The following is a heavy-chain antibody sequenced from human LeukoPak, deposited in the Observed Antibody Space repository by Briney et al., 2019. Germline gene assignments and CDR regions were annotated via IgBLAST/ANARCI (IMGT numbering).Heavy chain of an antibody. D-gene: IGHD4-23*01. Sequence: ASVKVSCKASGYTFTSYYIHWVRHAPGQGLEWMGIINPSGGSTNYAQAFQGRVTITSDTSTSTVYMELSSMGSEDTAVYYCARELHGGYFDYWGQGTLVTVST. CDR2: INPSGGST. CDR3: ARELHGGYFDY. CDR1: GYTFTSYY. V-gene: IGHV1-46*01. J-gene: IGHJ4*02.